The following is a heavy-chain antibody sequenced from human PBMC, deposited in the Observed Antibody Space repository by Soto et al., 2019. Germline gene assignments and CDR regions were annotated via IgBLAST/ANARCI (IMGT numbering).Heavy chain of an antibody. V-gene: IGHV3-49*04. CDR3: TSGGDDYYYGMDV. Sequence: GGSLRLSCTASGFTFGDYAMSWVRQAPGKGMEWVGFIRSKAYGGTTEYAASVKGRFTISRDDSKSIAYLQMNSLKTEDTAVYYCTSGGDDYYYGMDVWGQGTTVTVSS. CDR2: IRSKAYGGTT. CDR1: GFTFGDYA. D-gene: IGHD2-21*02. J-gene: IGHJ6*02.